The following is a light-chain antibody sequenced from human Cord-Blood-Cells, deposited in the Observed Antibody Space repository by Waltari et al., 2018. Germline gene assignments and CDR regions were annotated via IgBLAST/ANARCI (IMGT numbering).Light chain of an antibody. J-gene: IGKJ1*01. Sequence: DIVMTQSPDSLAVSLGERATNNCKSSPSVLYSSNNKNYLAWYQQKPGQPPKLLIYWASTRESGVPDRFSGSGSGTDFTLTISSLQAEDVAVYYCQQYYSTPTWTFGQGTKVEIK. CDR2: WAS. CDR3: QQYYSTPTWT. V-gene: IGKV4-1*01. CDR1: PSVLYSSNNKNY.